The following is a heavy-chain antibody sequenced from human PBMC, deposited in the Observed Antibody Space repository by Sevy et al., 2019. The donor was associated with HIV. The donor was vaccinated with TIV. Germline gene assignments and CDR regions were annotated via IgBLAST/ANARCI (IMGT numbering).Heavy chain of an antibody. CDR3: TTRPYGSIIDY. CDR2: IKGKTDGETT. D-gene: IGHD3-10*01. CDR1: GFNISSAS. V-gene: IGHV3-15*07. J-gene: IGHJ4*02. Sequence: GGSLRLSCGGSGFNISSASMNWVRQAPGKGLEWVGRIKGKTDGETTDYAAPVKGRFIISRDDSGKTVYVQLNSVKTEDIAMYFCTTRPYGSIIDYWGQGTLVTVSS.